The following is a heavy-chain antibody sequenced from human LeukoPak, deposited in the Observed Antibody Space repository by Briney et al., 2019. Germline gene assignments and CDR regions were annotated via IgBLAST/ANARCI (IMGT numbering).Heavy chain of an antibody. J-gene: IGHJ4*02. CDR3: ARDLGHDYGDYYVDF. V-gene: IGHV1-18*04. CDR2: VSAYNVNT. Sequence: ASVKVSCKASGYTFTSYGISWVRQAPGHGLEWMGWVSAYNVNTNYAQKLQGRVTMTTDTSRSTAYMELRSLRSDDTAVYYCARDLGHDYGDYYVDFWGQGTLVTVSS. D-gene: IGHD4-17*01. CDR1: GYTFTSYG.